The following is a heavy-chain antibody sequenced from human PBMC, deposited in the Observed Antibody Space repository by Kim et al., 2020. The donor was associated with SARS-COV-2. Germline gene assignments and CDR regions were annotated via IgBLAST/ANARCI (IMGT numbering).Heavy chain of an antibody. CDR3: AREKAAADY. V-gene: IGHV3-7*03. CDR2: EK. D-gene: IGHD6-13*01. J-gene: IGHJ4*02. Sequence: EKHYVDSVKGRFTISRDNAKNSLDLQITSLRDEDTAVYYCAREKAAADYWGQGTLVTVSS.